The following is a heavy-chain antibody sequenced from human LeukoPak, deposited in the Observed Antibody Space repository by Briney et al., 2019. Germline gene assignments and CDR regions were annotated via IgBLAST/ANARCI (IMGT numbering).Heavy chain of an antibody. Sequence: SETLSLTCAVYGGSFSGYYWSWIRQPPGKGLEWIGEINHSGSTNDNPSLKSRVTISVDTTKNQFSLKLSSVTAADPAVYYCARGNGRGYCSGGSCYSIGYYYYYYMDVWGKGTTVTVSS. CDR2: INHSGST. CDR3: ARGNGRGYCSGGSCYSIGYYYYYYMDV. J-gene: IGHJ6*03. CDR1: GGSFSGYY. D-gene: IGHD2-15*01. V-gene: IGHV4-34*01.